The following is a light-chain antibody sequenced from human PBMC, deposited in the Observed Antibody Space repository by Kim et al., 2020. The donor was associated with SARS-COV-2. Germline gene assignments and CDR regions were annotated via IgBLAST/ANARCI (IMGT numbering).Light chain of an antibody. Sequence: DTIACTGNSTKIGAGYDVHWYQQLPGTAPKLLIYGKSNRPSGVPDRFSGSKSGASASLAITGLQAEDEADYYCQSYDSSLSGSKVFGGGTKLTVL. J-gene: IGLJ3*02. CDR1: STKIGAGYD. CDR2: GKS. V-gene: IGLV1-40*01. CDR3: QSYDSSLSGSKV.